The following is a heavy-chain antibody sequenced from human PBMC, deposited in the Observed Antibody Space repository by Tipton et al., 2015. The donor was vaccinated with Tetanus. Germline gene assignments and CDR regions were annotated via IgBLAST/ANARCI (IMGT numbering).Heavy chain of an antibody. D-gene: IGHD1-1*01. CDR1: GFTFSSYA. CDR2: ISYDGSNK. CDR3: ARGGNSLGELERRKIRDAFDI. Sequence: SLRLSCAASGFTFSSYAMHWVRQAPGKGLEWVAVISYDGSNKYYADSVKGRFTISRDNSKNTLYLQMNSLRAEDTAVYYCARGGNSLGELERRKIRDAFDIWGQGTMVTVSS. J-gene: IGHJ3*02. V-gene: IGHV3-30-3*01.